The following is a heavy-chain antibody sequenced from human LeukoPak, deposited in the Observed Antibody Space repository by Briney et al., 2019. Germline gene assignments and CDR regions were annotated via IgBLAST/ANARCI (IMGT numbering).Heavy chain of an antibody. CDR2: IYPGDSDT. V-gene: IGHV5-51*01. CDR1: GYSFTSYW. CDR3: TSSPYYGSGSR. Sequence: GESLKISCKGSGYSFTSYWIGWVRQLPGKGLEWMGIIYPGDSDTRYSPSFQGQVTISADKSISTAYLHWSSLKVSDTAMYYCTSSPYYGSGSRWGQGTLVTVSS. J-gene: IGHJ4*02. D-gene: IGHD3-10*01.